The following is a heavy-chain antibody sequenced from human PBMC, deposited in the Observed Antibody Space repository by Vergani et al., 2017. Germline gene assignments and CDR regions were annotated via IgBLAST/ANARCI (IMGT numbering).Heavy chain of an antibody. CDR1: GGSISSGSYY. V-gene: IGHV4-61*02. J-gene: IGHJ2*01. D-gene: IGHD1-7*01. Sequence: QVQLQESGPGLVKPSQTLSLTCTVSGGSISSGSYYWSWIRQPAGKGLEWIGRIYTSGSTNYNPSLKSRVTRSVDTSKNQFALKLSSVTAADTAVYYCARDLITGTTRSGYFDLWGRGTLVTVSS. CDR3: ARDLITGTTRSGYFDL. CDR2: IYTSGST.